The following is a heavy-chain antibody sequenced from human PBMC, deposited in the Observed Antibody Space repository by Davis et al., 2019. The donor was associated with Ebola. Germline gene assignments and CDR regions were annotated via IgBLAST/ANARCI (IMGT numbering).Heavy chain of an antibody. CDR3: VRDLRGWGDFDY. J-gene: IGHJ4*02. CDR2: INPSGGTT. Sequence: SVKVSCKASGYTLVSYYAHWVRQAPGQGLEWMGIINPSGGTTTYAQKFQGRVTMTRDTSTNTLYMELSSLTSGDTAVYYCVRDLRGWGDFDYWGQGTLVTVSS. V-gene: IGHV1-46*01. CDR1: GYTLVSYY. D-gene: IGHD3-10*01.